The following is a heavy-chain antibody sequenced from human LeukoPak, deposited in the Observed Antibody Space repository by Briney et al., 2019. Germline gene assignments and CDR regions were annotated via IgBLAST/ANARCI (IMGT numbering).Heavy chain of an antibody. J-gene: IGHJ6*03. CDR1: GYSFTSYW. CDR3: ARQQYDFWSEKDYYYMDV. V-gene: IGHV5-51*01. Sequence: GESLKISCKGSGYSFTSYWIGWVRQMPGKGLEWMGIIYPGDSDTRYSPSFQGQVTISADKSISTAYLQWSSLKASDTAMYYCARQQYDFWSEKDYYYMDVWGKGTTVTVSS. CDR2: IYPGDSDT. D-gene: IGHD3-3*01.